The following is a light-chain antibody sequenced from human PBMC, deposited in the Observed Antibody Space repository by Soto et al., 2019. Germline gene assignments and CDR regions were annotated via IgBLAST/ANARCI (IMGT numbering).Light chain of an antibody. J-gene: IGLJ2*01. V-gene: IGLV1-44*01. Sequence: QSVLAQPPSASGTPGQTVTISCSGGSSNIKTNGVSWYQQVPGAAPKLLIYSNSQRPSGAPDRFSGSESGTSASLAISGLQSEDEATYHCSTWDDSLNGLIFGGGTKVTVL. CDR3: STWDDSLNGLI. CDR1: SSNIKTNG. CDR2: SNS.